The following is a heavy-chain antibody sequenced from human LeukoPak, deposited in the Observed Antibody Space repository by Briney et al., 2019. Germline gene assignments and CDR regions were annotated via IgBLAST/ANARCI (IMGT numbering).Heavy chain of an antibody. CDR1: GFTFSSRDW. J-gene: IGHJ6*03. CDR2: IKQDGSGK. CDR3: ARGRAPELAGARGWPYYVDV. D-gene: IGHD1-14*01. V-gene: IGHV3-7*01. Sequence: GGSLRLSCVASGFTFSSRDWMTWVRQAPGKGLEWVANIKQDGSGKNYVDSVRGRFTISRDNAKNSLYLQMNSLRAEDTAVYYCARGRAPELAGARGWPYYVDVWGKGTTVTISS.